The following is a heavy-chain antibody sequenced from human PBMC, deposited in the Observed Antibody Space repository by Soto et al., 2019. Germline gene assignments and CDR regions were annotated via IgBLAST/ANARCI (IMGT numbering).Heavy chain of an antibody. CDR1: GYTFTGHY. Sequence: ASVKVSCKASGYTFTGHYMHWVRQVSGKGLEYLGWLKSDNGGAYSAPKFQGRVTFTRDTSTTTAYMELSGLRSDDTAVYFCARDLCPLGSGSPCPKFGLDFWGQGNTVTVSS. CDR2: LKSDNGGA. CDR3: ARDLCPLGSGSPCPKFGLDF. V-gene: IGHV1-2*02. D-gene: IGHD3-10*01. J-gene: IGHJ6*02.